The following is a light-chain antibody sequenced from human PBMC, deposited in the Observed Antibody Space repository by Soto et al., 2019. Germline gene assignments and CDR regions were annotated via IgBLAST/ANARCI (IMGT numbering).Light chain of an antibody. CDR2: EGS. V-gene: IGLV2-23*01. Sequence: QSALTQPASVSGSPGQSITISCTGTSSDVGSYNLVSWYQQHPSKAPKLMIYEGSKRPSGVSNRFSGSKSVNTASLTISGLQAEDEADYYCCAYAGSVVFGGGTKLTVL. CDR3: CAYAGSVV. J-gene: IGLJ2*01. CDR1: SSDVGSYNL.